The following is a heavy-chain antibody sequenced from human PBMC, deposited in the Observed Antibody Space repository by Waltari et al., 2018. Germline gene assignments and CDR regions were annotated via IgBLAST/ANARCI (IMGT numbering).Heavy chain of an antibody. V-gene: IGHV3-9*01. Sequence: VQLVESGGGLVQPGRSLRLSCEASGFTFDEYAMHWVRQAPGKGLEWVSGISWNSGNIGDADSVKGRFTVSRDNAKSSLFLQINSLRADDTAVYYCAKMEQQLVTYYYYYMDVWGKGTTVTVSS. D-gene: IGHD6-13*01. CDR1: GFTFDEYA. CDR3: AKMEQQLVTYYYYYMDV. J-gene: IGHJ6*03. CDR2: ISWNSGNI.